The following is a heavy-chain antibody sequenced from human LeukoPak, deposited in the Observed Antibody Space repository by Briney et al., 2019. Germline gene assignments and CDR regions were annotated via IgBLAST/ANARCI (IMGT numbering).Heavy chain of an antibody. CDR1: GGSFSGYY. J-gene: IGHJ4*02. V-gene: IGHV4-34*01. CDR3: AGHLPDTTTSFDY. D-gene: IGHD2-2*01. CDR2: INHSRGT. Sequence: PLETLSLTCDVYGGSFSGYYWSWIRQSPGKWLEWIGEINHSRGTKYNPSLKSRVTISGDTSKNQFSLKLTSVTAADTAVYYCAGHLPDTTTSFDYWGQGTLVTVSS.